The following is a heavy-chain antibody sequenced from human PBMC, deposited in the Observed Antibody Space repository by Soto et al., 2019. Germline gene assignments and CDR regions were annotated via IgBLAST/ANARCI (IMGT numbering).Heavy chain of an antibody. CDR1: GFTFTNYG. J-gene: IGHJ6*02. CDR3: AKRGPATMKTYYYYHYGMDV. D-gene: IGHD2-2*01. V-gene: IGHV3-30*18. Sequence: GGSLRLSCSASGFTFTNYGMHWVRQAPGKGLEWVAVISYDGRNKYYADSVKGRFTISRDNSKNMLFLQMNSLSTGDTAVYYCAKRGPATMKTYYYYHYGMDVWGQGTTVTVSS. CDR2: ISYDGRNK.